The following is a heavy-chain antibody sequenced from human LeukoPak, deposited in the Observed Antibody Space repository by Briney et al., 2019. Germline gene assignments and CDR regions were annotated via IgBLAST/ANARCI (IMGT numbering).Heavy chain of an antibody. J-gene: IGHJ5*02. V-gene: IGHV1-2*02. Sequence: GASVKVSCKASGYTFTGYYMHWVRQAPGQGLEWMGWINPSSGGTNYAQKFQGRVTMTRDMSIGTAYMELSRLSSDDTAVYYCARESKVATTGGWFDPWGQGTLVTVSS. CDR3: ARESKVATTGGWFDP. D-gene: IGHD1-1*01. CDR2: INPSSGGT. CDR1: GYTFTGYY.